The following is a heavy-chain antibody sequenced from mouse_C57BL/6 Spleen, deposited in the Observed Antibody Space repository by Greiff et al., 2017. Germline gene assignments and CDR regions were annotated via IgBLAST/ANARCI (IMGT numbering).Heavy chain of an antibody. CDR3: ASTTVVDRRYFDV. CDR2: IHPNSGST. CDR1: GYTFTDYG. D-gene: IGHD1-1*01. V-gene: IGHV1-64*01. Sequence: QVQLQQPGAELVKPGASVKLSCKASGYTFTDYGMHWVKQRPGQGLEWIGLIHPNSGSTNYNEKIKSKATLTVDKTSSTAYMQLSSLTSEDSAVYYCASTTVVDRRYFDVWGTGTTVTVSS. J-gene: IGHJ1*03.